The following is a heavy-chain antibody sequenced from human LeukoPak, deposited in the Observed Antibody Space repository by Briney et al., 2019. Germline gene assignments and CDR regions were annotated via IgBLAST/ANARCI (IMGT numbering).Heavy chain of an antibody. Sequence: PSQTLSLTCTVSGGSINSFYWNWIRQPPGEEPEWVGYIYHSGSTNYNPSLKSRLTISLDTPKNQFSLKLTSVTAADTAIYYCARVGGMTTVNNAAFDVWGQGTMVTVSS. CDR3: ARVGGMTTVNNAAFDV. D-gene: IGHD4-11*01. J-gene: IGHJ3*01. CDR1: GGSINSFY. V-gene: IGHV4-59*01. CDR2: IYHSGST.